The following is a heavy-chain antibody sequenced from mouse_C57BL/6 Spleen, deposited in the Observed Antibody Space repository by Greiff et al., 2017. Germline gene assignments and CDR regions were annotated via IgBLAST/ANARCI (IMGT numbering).Heavy chain of an antibody. CDR3: ARGDERWYFDV. CDR2: INPGSGGT. D-gene: IGHD3-3*01. J-gene: IGHJ1*03. V-gene: IGHV1-54*01. Sequence: LQESGAELVRPGTSVKVSCKASGYAFTNYLIEWVKQRPGQGLEWIGVINPGSGGTNYNEKFKGKATLTADKSSSTAYMQLSSLTSEDSAVYFCARGDERWYFDVWGTGTTVTVSS. CDR1: GYAFTNYL.